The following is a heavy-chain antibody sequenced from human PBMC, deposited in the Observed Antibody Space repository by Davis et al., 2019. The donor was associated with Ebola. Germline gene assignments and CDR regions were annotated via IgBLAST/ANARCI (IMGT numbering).Heavy chain of an antibody. V-gene: IGHV3-21*01. CDR2: ISSSGTYI. Sequence: GSLRLSCAASGFTFSSYSMNWVRQAPGRGLQWFSSISSSGTYIYYADSVKGRFTISRDNAKNSLYLQMNSLRAEDTAVYYCARESITIFGVVIIPYGMDVWGQGTTVTVSS. J-gene: IGHJ6*02. D-gene: IGHD3-3*01. CDR3: ARESITIFGVVIIPYGMDV. CDR1: GFTFSSYS.